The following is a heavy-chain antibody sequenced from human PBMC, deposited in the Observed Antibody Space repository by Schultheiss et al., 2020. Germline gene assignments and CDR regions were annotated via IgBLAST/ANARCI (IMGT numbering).Heavy chain of an antibody. D-gene: IGHD3-22*01. V-gene: IGHV4-59*12. CDR2: IYSSGTT. CDR1: GGSFSGYY. J-gene: IGHJ3*02. CDR3: ARGTEIVVVPDAFDI. Sequence: SETLSLTCAVYGGSFSGYYWTWIRQPPGKGLEWIGYIYSSGTTNYNPSLKSRVTMSVDTSKNQFSLKLSSVTAADTAVYYCARGTEIVVVPDAFDIWGQGTMVTV.